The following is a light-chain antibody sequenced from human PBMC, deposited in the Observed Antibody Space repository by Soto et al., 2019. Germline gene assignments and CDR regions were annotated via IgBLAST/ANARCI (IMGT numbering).Light chain of an antibody. V-gene: IGLV1-51*01. CDR1: DSNLGRNY. J-gene: IGLJ1*01. CDR2: DNV. Sequence: QSVLTQPPSVSATPGQKVTISCSGSDSNLGRNYVSWYQQLPGTAPRLLIYDNVYRFSGIPDRFSASKSGTSATLGIAGLQTGDEGDYYCGSWDSNLRADVFGTGTKLTVL. CDR3: GSWDSNLRADV.